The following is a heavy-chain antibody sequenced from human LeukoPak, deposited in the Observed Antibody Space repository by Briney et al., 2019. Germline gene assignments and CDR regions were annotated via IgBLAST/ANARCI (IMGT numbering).Heavy chain of an antibody. J-gene: IGHJ4*02. CDR1: GFTVSSNY. CDR3: ARGRETFDY. D-gene: IGHD5-24*01. V-gene: IGHV3-21*01. Sequence: GGSLRLSCAASGFTVSSNYMSWVRQAPGKGLEWVSSISSGSSYIYYADSLRGRFTISRDNAKNSLYLQVNSLRAEDTAVYYCARGRETFDYWGQGTLVTVSS. CDR2: ISSGSSYI.